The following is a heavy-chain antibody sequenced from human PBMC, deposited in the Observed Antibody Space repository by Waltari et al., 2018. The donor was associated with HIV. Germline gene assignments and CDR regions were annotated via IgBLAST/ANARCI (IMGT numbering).Heavy chain of an antibody. V-gene: IGHV4-31*03. J-gene: IGHJ3*02. CDR1: GGSISSGGYY. CDR2: IYYSGST. CDR3: ASLSPANSGGGYYNDAFDI. D-gene: IGHD3-22*01. Sequence: QVQLQESGPGLVKPSQTLSLTCTVSGGSISSGGYYWSWIRQHPGKGLEWIGYIYYSGSTYYNPSLKSRVTISVDTSKNQFSLKLSSVTAADTAVYYCASLSPANSGGGYYNDAFDIWGQGTMVTVSS.